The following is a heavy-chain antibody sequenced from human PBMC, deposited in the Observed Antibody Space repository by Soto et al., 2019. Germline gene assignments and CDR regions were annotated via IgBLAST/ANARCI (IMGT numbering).Heavy chain of an antibody. CDR2: ISGSGGST. Sequence: AGCLKLSCAASGFTFSSHAMSWVRQAPGKGLEWVSAISGSGGSTYYADSVKGRFTISRDNSKNTLYLQMNSLRAEDTAVYYCAKDLGSFYGMDVWGQGTTVTVSS. J-gene: IGHJ6*02. V-gene: IGHV3-23*01. D-gene: IGHD6-13*01. CDR1: GFTFSSHA. CDR3: AKDLGSFYGMDV.